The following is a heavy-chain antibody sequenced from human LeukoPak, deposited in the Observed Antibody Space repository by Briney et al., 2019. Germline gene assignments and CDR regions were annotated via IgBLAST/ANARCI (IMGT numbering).Heavy chain of an antibody. J-gene: IGHJ4*02. Sequence: SEALSVTCIDSGASISDYFWSWIRQPPGKGLEWIGYIYYRGGSNYNPPLKSRVTIPVDTSKNQFSLKLSSVTAADTAVYYCARARASGYFGAVDYWGQGTLVTVSS. CDR1: GASISDYF. CDR3: ARARASGYFGAVDY. V-gene: IGHV4-59*01. CDR2: IYYRGGS. D-gene: IGHD3-22*01.